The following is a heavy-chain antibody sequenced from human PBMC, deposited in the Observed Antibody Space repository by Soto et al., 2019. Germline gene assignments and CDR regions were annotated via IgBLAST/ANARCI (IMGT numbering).Heavy chain of an antibody. J-gene: IGHJ6*02. D-gene: IGHD3-3*01. CDR2: IKQDGSEK. CDR1: GFTFSSYW. Sequence: PGGSLRLSCAASGFTFSSYWMSWVRQAPGKGLEWVANIKQDGSEKYYVDSVKGRFTISRDNAKNSLYLQMSSLRAEDTAVYYCARNYDFWSGYPYYYYYGMDVWCQGTTVTVSS. CDR3: ARNYDFWSGYPYYYYYGMDV. V-gene: IGHV3-7*01.